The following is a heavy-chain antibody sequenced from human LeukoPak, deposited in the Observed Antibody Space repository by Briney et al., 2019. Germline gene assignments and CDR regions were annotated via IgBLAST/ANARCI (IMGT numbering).Heavy chain of an antibody. J-gene: IGHJ6*02. CDR2: ISGSGGST. V-gene: IGHV3-23*01. Sequence: GGSLRLSCAASGFTFSSYAMSWVRQAPGKGLEWVSAISGSGGSTYYADSVKGRFTISRDNSKNTLYLQMNSLRAEDTAVYYRAKETFIAVAHYYYYGMDVWGQGTTVTVSS. D-gene: IGHD6-19*01. CDR3: AKETFIAVAHYYYYGMDV. CDR1: GFTFSSYA.